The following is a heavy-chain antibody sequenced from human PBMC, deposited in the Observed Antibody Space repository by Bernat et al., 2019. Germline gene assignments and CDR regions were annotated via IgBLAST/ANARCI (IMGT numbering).Heavy chain of an antibody. J-gene: IGHJ4*02. Sequence: QLQLQESGPGLVKPSETLSLTCTVSGGSISSSSYYWGWIRQPPGKGLEWIGSIYDSGSTYYNPSLKSRVTISVDTSKNQFSLKLSSVTAADTAVYYCARQSGSYLADYWGQGTLVTVSS. V-gene: IGHV4-39*01. D-gene: IGHD1-26*01. CDR2: IYDSGST. CDR1: GGSISSSSYY. CDR3: ARQSGSYLADY.